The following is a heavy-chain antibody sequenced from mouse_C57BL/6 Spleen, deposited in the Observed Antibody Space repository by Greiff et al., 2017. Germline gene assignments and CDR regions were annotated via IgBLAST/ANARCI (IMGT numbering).Heavy chain of an antibody. V-gene: IGHV1-76*01. CDR3: ARGGYYGSKDWYFDV. CDR1: GYTFTDYY. Sequence: VKLMESGAELVRPGASVKLSCKASGYTFTDYYINWVKQRPGQGLEWIARIYPGSGNTYYNEKFKGKATLTAEKSSSTAYMQLSSLTSEDSAVYFCARGGYYGSKDWYFDVWGTGTTVTVSS. J-gene: IGHJ1*03. D-gene: IGHD1-1*01. CDR2: IYPGSGNT.